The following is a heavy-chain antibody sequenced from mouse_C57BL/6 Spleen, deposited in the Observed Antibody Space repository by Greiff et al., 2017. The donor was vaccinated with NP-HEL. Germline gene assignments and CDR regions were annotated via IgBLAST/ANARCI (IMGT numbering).Heavy chain of an antibody. CDR1: GYTFTDYY. Sequence: VQLQQSGPELVKPGASVKISCKASGYTFTDYYMNWVKQSHGKSLEWIGDINPNNGGTSYNQKFKGKATLTVDKSSSTAYMELRSLTSEDSAVYYCASSDYYGSSYGALNYWGQGTSVTVSS. CDR3: ASSDYYGSSYGALNY. V-gene: IGHV1-26*01. J-gene: IGHJ4*01. CDR2: INPNNGGT. D-gene: IGHD1-1*01.